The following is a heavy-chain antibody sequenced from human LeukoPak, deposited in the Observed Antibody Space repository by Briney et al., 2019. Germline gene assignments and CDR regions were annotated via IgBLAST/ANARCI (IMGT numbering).Heavy chain of an antibody. V-gene: IGHV3-15*01. Sequence: GGSLRLSCAASGFTFSNAWMSWVRQAPGKGLEWVGRIKRKTDGGTTDYAAPVKGRFTISRDDSKNTLYLQMNSLKTEDTAVYYCTTDLWGYYDYVWGSYRYTTTDAFDIWGQGTMVTVSS. D-gene: IGHD3-16*02. CDR3: TTDLWGYYDYVWGSYRYTTTDAFDI. CDR2: IKRKTDGGTT. J-gene: IGHJ3*02. CDR1: GFTFSNAW.